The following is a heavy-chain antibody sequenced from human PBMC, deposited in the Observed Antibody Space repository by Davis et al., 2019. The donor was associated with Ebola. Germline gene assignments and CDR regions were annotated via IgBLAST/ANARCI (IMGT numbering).Heavy chain of an antibody. CDR3: AASYGMDV. CDR1: GFTFSNYW. V-gene: IGHV3-7*01. Sequence: GGSLRLSCATSGFTFSNYWMSWVRQAPGKGLEWVANIKEDGSEKHYVDSVKGRFTISRDNAKNSLYLQMNSLRDEDTAVYYCAASYGMDVWGQGTTVTVSS. J-gene: IGHJ6*02. CDR2: IKEDGSEK.